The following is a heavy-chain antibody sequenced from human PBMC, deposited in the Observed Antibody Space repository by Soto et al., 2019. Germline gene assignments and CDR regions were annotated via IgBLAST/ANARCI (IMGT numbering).Heavy chain of an antibody. J-gene: IGHJ4*02. D-gene: IGHD3-22*01. CDR3: AKSRLSYDSSGYLDY. Sequence: GGSLRLSCAASGFTFSSYGMHWVRQAPGKGLEWVAVISYDGSHKYYADSVKGRFTISRDNSKNTLYLHVNSLRAEDTAVYYCAKSRLSYDSSGYLDYWGQGTRVTVSS. CDR2: ISYDGSHK. V-gene: IGHV3-30*18. CDR1: GFTFSSYG.